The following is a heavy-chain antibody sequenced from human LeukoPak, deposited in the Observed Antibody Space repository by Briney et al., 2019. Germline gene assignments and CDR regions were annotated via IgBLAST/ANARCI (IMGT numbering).Heavy chain of an antibody. CDR1: GFTVSSNY. D-gene: IGHD2-21*01. Sequence: PGGSLRLSCAASGFTVSSNYMSWVRQAPGKGREWVSVIYSGGSTYYADSVKGRFTISRDNSKNTLYLQMNSLRAEDTAVYYCARSQSMDAFDIWGQGTMVTVSS. J-gene: IGHJ3*02. V-gene: IGHV3-66*01. CDR2: IYSGGST. CDR3: ARSQSMDAFDI.